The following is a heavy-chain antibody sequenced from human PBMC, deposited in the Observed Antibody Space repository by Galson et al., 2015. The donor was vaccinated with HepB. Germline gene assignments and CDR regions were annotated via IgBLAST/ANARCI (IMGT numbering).Heavy chain of an antibody. Sequence: SLRLSCAASGFTFNSYAFHWVRQAPGKGLQWVAIISLDGSNKYYADSLKGRFTISRDNSNNTLYLQIDSLRTEDAAVYYCARDGWNWGLDYWGQGTLVTVSS. CDR1: GFTFNSYA. CDR3: ARDGWNWGLDY. V-gene: IGHV3-30-3*01. CDR2: ISLDGSNK. D-gene: IGHD7-27*01. J-gene: IGHJ4*02.